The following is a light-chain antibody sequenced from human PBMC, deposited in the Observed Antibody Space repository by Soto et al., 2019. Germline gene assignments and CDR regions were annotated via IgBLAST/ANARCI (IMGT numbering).Light chain of an antibody. V-gene: IGKV3D-20*02. CDR2: DAS. J-gene: IGKJ5*01. CDR3: QQRSNWPPIT. Sequence: EIVLTQSPGTLSLSPGERATLSCRASQSVSSSYLAWYQQKPGQAPRLLIYDASNRATGIPARFSGSGSGTDFTLTTSSLEPEDFAVYYCQQRSNWPPITFGQGTRLENK. CDR1: QSVSSSY.